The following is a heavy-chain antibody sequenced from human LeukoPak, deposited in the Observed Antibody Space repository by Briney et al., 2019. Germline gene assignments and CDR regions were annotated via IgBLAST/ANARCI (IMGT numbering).Heavy chain of an antibody. CDR2: IKQDGSEK. CDR1: GFTFSSYW. Sequence: GGSLRLSCAASGFTFSSYWMSWVRQAPGKGPEWVANIKQDGSEKYYVDSVKGRFTISRDNAKNSLYLQMNSLRAEDTAVYYCARVVVPAALGEDYYYGMDVWGKGTTVTVSS. J-gene: IGHJ6*04. D-gene: IGHD2-2*01. V-gene: IGHV3-7*03. CDR3: ARVVVPAALGEDYYYGMDV.